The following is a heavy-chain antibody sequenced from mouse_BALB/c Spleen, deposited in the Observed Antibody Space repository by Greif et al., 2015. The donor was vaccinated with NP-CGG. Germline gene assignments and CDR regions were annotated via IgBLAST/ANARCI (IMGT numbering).Heavy chain of an antibody. CDR2: INSNGGST. Sequence: EVQLQESGGGLVKLGGSLKLSCAASGFTFSSYYMSWVRQTPEKRLELVAAINSNGGSTYYPDTVKGRYTISRDNAKNTLYLQMSSLKSEDTALYYCARGGLRGAMDYWGQGTSVTVSS. V-gene: IGHV5-6-2*01. J-gene: IGHJ4*01. CDR1: GFTFSSYY. D-gene: IGHD2-2*01. CDR3: ARGGLRGAMDY.